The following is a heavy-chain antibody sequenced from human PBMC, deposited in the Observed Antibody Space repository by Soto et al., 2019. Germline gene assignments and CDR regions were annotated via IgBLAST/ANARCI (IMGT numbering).Heavy chain of an antibody. V-gene: IGHV4-38-2*02. D-gene: IGHD5-18*01. J-gene: IGHJ4*02. CDR3: VGDRYSYGSAFAK. CDR1: GYSNSNGNY. Sequence: SETLSLTCTVSGYSNSNGNYWGWIRPSPEKGLEWIGTIYHSGTTYYNPSLKSRVIMSIDPSKNQFSLNLNSVTAADTAVYYCVGDRYSYGSAFAKWGQGTLVTVS. CDR2: IYHSGTT.